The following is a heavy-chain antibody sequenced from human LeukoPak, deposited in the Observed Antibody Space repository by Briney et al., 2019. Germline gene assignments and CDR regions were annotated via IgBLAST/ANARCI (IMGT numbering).Heavy chain of an antibody. CDR2: ISYDGSNK. CDR3: ARGAVAGDR. J-gene: IGHJ5*02. D-gene: IGHD6-19*01. V-gene: IGHV3-30*01. CDR1: GFTFSSYA. Sequence: GRSLSLSCAASGFTFSSYAMHWVRQAPGKGLEWVAVISYDGSNKYYADSVKGRFTISRDNSKNTLYLQMNSLRAEDTAVYYCARGAVAGDRWGQGTLVTVSS.